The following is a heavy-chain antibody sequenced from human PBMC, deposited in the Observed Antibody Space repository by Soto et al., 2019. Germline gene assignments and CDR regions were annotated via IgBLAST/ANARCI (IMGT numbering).Heavy chain of an antibody. CDR1: GLTFSSYA. J-gene: IGHJ4*02. CDR2: ISGSGGRT. Sequence: LRLSCAASGLTFSSYAMSWVRQAPGKGLEWVSAISGSGGRTYYGDSVKGRFTISRDNSKNTLYLQMISLRAEDTAVYYCAKTPFFDYWGQGTLVTVSS. V-gene: IGHV3-23*01. D-gene: IGHD3-16*01. CDR3: AKTPFFDY.